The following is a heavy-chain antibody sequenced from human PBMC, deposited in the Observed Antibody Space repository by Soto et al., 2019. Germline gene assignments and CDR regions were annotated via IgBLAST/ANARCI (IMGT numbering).Heavy chain of an antibody. J-gene: IGHJ4*02. D-gene: IGHD2-2*01. V-gene: IGHV3-49*04. CDR3: SGPERPATACCFLY. CDR1: GFPFDELA. CDR2: IRNQSYQETT. Sequence: SLRLSCTGSGFPFDELAINWVRQAPGEGLEWVGLIRNQSYQETTEYAAAVKGGTTISRETSSSIDYLQISRLTIEKAAFYYWSGPERPATACCFLYWGQGTPVTVSS.